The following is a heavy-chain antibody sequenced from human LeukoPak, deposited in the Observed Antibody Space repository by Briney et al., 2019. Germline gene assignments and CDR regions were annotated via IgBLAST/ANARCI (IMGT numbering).Heavy chain of an antibody. Sequence: PSETLSLTCTGSGGSISSYYWTWIRQPPGKGLEWIGYIYYSGSTKYNPSLKSRVTISVDTSKEQFSLKLSSVTAADTAMYYCARAVAGTSWLDPWGQGTLVTVSP. V-gene: IGHV4-59*08. CDR2: IYYSGST. CDR3: ARAVAGTSWLDP. D-gene: IGHD6-19*01. J-gene: IGHJ5*02. CDR1: GGSISSYY.